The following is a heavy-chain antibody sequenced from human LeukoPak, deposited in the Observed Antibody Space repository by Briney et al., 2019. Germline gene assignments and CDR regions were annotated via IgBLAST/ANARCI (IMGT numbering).Heavy chain of an antibody. V-gene: IGHV3-33*01. J-gene: IGHJ4*02. D-gene: IGHD3-22*01. CDR1: GFTFSTYG. CDR2: IRFDGSNK. Sequence: GGSLRLSCAASGFTFSTYGMHWVRQAPGKGLEWVAVIRFDGSNKYYVDSVKGRFTISRDNSKNTLYLRMNSLRAEDTAVYFCARDRASGYYYSFDYWGQGTLVTVSS. CDR3: ARDRASGYYYSFDY.